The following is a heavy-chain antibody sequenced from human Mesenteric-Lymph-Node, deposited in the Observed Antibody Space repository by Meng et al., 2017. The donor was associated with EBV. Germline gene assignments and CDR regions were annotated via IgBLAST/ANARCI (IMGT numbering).Heavy chain of an antibody. CDR2: IIPIFGTA. CDR1: GYTLNGYY. V-gene: IGHV1-69*01. CDR3: AREGRAHDY. Sequence: QGQVGQAGAEVKKPGASVKVSCKASGYTLNGYYLHWVRQAPGQGLEWMGGIIPIFGTANYAQKFQGRVTITADESTSTAYMELSSLRSEDTAVYYCAREGRAHDYWGQGTLVTVSS. J-gene: IGHJ4*02. D-gene: IGHD1-26*01.